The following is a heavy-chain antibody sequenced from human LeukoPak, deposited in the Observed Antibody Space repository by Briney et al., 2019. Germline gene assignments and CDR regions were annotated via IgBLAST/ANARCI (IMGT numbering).Heavy chain of an antibody. J-gene: IGHJ4*02. V-gene: IGHV1-2*06. CDR2: INPNSGGT. Sequence: ASVKVSCKASGYTFTGYYMHWVRQAPGQGLEWMGRINPNSGGTNYAQKFQGRVTMTRDTSISTAYMELSRLRSDDTAVYYCARILLCSGGSCLSVGVDYWGQGTLVTVSS. CDR1: GYTFTGYY. CDR3: ARILLCSGGSCLSVGVDY. D-gene: IGHD2-15*01.